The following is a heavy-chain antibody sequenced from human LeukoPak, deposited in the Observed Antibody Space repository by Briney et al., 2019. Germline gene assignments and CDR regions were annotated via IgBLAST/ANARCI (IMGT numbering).Heavy chain of an antibody. D-gene: IGHD6-13*01. CDR2: IYTSGST. J-gene: IGHJ4*02. V-gene: IGHV4-4*07. CDR1: GGPFSSYH. CDR3: ARGVYIGAAQYGY. Sequence: KPGEPLTLTCTVSGGPFSSYHGNWTRQPTGKGLEWIGRIYTSGSTKYNPSLKSRATMSVDTTSSQFSLNLSSVTAANTAGYYCARGVYIGAAQYGYWGQGTLVTVSS.